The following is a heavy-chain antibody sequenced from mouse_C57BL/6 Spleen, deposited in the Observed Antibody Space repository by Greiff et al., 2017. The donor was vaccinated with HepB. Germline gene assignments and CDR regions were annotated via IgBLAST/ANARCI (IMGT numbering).Heavy chain of an antibody. CDR1: GYTFTDYY. Sequence: VQLQQSGPELVKPGASVKISCKASGYTFTDYYMNWVKQSHGKGLEWIGDINPNNGGTSYNQKFKGKATLTVDKSSSTAYMELRSLTSEDSAVYYCAPFIDYFDYWGQGTTLTVSS. CDR2: INPNNGGT. CDR3: APFIDYFDY. J-gene: IGHJ2*01. V-gene: IGHV1-26*01. D-gene: IGHD1-2*01.